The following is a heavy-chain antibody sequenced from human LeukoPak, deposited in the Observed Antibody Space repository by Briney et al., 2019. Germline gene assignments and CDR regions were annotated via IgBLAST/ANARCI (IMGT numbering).Heavy chain of an antibody. CDR1: GFTFSSYA. CDR2: ISGSGGSK. CDR3: ANQLWFGEFHRFDY. V-gene: IGHV3-23*01. J-gene: IGHJ4*02. D-gene: IGHD3-10*01. Sequence: PGGSLRLSCAASGFTFSSYAMSWVRQAPGKGLEWVSAISGSGGSKYYADSVKGRFTIYRDNSKNTLYLQMNSLRAEDTAVYYCANQLWFGEFHRFDYWGQGTLVTVSS.